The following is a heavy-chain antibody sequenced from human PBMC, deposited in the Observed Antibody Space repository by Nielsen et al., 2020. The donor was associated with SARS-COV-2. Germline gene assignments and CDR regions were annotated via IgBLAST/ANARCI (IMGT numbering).Heavy chain of an antibody. CDR2: IRVHSGDA. V-gene: IGHV1-18*04. D-gene: IGHD1-14*01. J-gene: IGHJ4*02. CDR3: AREGFGGGTTDY. CDR1: GYTFTGYY. Sequence: ASVKVSCKASGYTFTGYYMHWVRQAPGQGLEWMGWIRVHSGDANYAQNLQGRVTMTTDTSTNTAYMELRSLTSDDTAVYYCAREGFGGGTTDYWGQGTLVTVSS.